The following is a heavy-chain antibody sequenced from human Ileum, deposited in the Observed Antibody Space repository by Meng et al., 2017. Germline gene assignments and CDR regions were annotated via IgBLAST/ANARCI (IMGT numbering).Heavy chain of an antibody. V-gene: IGHV3-21*02. D-gene: IGHD4-23*01. Sequence: EVRRGESGGGRVKPGRARRLSCAASGFSFSTYTMQWVRQAPGKGLEWVSSITSSGRFIFYADSVKGRFTISRDNAKSSLYLQMNSLRDGDTAVYYCANELRYYFEYWGQGALVTVSS. CDR3: ANELRYYFEY. CDR1: GFSFSTYT. CDR2: ITSSGRFI. J-gene: IGHJ4*02.